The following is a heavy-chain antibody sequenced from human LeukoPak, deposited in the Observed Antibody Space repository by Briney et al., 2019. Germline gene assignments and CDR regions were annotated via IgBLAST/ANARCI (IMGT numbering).Heavy chain of an antibody. CDR1: GFTFSSYS. J-gene: IGHJ3*02. Sequence: GGSLRLSCAASGFTFSSYSMNWVRQAPGRGLEWVSYISSSSSTIYYADSVKGRFTISRDNAKNSLYLQMNSLRAEDTAVYYCARHRNGGSQDDAFDIWGQGTMVTVSS. V-gene: IGHV3-48*01. D-gene: IGHD2-15*01. CDR2: ISSSSSTI. CDR3: ARHRNGGSQDDAFDI.